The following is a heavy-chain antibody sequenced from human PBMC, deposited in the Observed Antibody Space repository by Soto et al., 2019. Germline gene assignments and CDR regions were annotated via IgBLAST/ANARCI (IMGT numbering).Heavy chain of an antibody. CDR2: IIPIFGSV. CDR3: AAPNYDKRSYYPIFDY. J-gene: IGHJ4*02. CDR1: GGTFSNYA. Sequence: QVQLVQSGAEVKKPGSSVKVSCKASGGTFSNYAISWVRQAPGQGLEWMGGIIPIFGSVNYAQKFQGRVTITADESTTTAYMELSSLRSEDTAVYYCAAPNYDKRSYYPIFDYWGQGTLVTVSS. D-gene: IGHD3-22*01. V-gene: IGHV1-69*01.